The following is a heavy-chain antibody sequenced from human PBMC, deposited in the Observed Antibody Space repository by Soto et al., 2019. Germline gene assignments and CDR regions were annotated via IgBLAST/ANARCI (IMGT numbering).Heavy chain of an antibody. V-gene: IGHV4-59*01. Sequence: SETLSLTCTVSGGSISSYYWSWIRQPPGKGLEWIGYIYYSGSTNYNPSLKSRVTISVDTSKNQFSLKLSSVTAADTAVYYCAREVTDIVTGYYSSWFDPWGQGTLVTVSS. CDR3: AREVTDIVTGYYSSWFDP. CDR1: GGSISSYY. J-gene: IGHJ5*02. D-gene: IGHD3-9*01. CDR2: IYYSGST.